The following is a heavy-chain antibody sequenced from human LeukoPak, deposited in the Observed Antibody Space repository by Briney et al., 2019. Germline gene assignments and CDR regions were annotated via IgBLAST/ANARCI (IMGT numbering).Heavy chain of an antibody. D-gene: IGHD3-10*01. CDR1: GYSISSGYY. CDR3: ARDSSTMVRGYTL. Sequence: SETLSLTCTVSGYSISSGYYWGWIRQPPGKGLEWIGSIYHSGSTYYNPSLKSRVTISVDTSKNQFSLKLSSVTAADTAVYYCARDSSTMVRGYTLWGQGTLVTVSS. V-gene: IGHV4-38-2*02. J-gene: IGHJ4*02. CDR2: IYHSGST.